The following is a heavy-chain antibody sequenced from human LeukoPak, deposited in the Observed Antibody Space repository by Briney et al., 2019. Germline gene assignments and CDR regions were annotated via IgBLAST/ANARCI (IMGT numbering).Heavy chain of an antibody. V-gene: IGHV3-33*06. D-gene: IGHD1-26*01. CDR2: IWHDGGNK. CDR1: GFTFRTYG. CDR3: AKDPSPSGYYMDV. Sequence: GGSLRLSCAASGFTFRTYGMHWVRQAPGKGLEGVAVIWHDGGNKYYADFVKGRFTISRDNSKNTLYLQMNSLRAEDTAVYYCAKDPSPSGYYMDVWGKGTTVTVSS. J-gene: IGHJ6*03.